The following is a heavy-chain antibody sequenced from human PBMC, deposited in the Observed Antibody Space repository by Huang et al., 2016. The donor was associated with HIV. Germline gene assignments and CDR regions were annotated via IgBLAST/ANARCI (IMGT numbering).Heavy chain of an antibody. J-gene: IGHJ4*02. CDR1: GGSFSNHY. CDR2: VYYSGSA. CDR3: ARDNYGSGSPQNPFGY. Sequence: QVQLQESGPGLVKPSETLSLTCTVSGGSFSNHYWNWIRQPPGKGLEWIGNVYYSGSANYNPSLKSRVTISVDTSKNQFSLKLSSVTAADTAVYYCARDNYGSGSPQNPFGYWGPGTLVTVSS. D-gene: IGHD3-10*01. V-gene: IGHV4-59*11.